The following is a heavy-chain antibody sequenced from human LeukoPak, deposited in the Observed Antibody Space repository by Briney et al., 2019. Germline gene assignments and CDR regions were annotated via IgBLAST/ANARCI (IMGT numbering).Heavy chain of an antibody. Sequence: GGSLRLSCVTSGFTFSHYAMHWVRQAPGKGLEWVAVIWNDGSDKYYGDSVKGRFTISRDNAKKTVYLQMNSLRVEETAVYYCAKDAQRGFDYSNSLESWGQGAPVTVSS. J-gene: IGHJ4*02. V-gene: IGHV3-33*06. D-gene: IGHD4-11*01. CDR1: GFTFSHYA. CDR3: AKDAQRGFDYSNSLES. CDR2: IWNDGSDK.